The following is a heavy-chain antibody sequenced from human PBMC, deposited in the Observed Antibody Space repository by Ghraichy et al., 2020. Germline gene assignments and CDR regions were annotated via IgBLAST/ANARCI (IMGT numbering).Heavy chain of an antibody. D-gene: IGHD6-19*01. CDR1: GGSFSGYY. V-gene: IGHV4-34*01. J-gene: IGHJ5*02. CDR2: INHSGST. CDR3: ARGLRNIRRIAVAGSTHGLWFDP. Sequence: SETLSLTCAVYGGSFSGYYWSWIRHPPGKGLEWIGEINHSGSTNYNPSLKSRVTISVDTSKNQFSLKLSSVTAADTAVYYCARGLRNIRRIAVAGSTHGLWFDPWGQGTLVTVSS.